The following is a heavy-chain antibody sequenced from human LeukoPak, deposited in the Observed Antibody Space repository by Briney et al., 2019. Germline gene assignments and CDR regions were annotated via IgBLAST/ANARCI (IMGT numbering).Heavy chain of an antibody. CDR2: INPNSGGT. CDR1: GYIFTDYY. V-gene: IGHV1-2*06. CDR3: ARGSLWFGELNFDY. D-gene: IGHD3-10*01. Sequence: ASVKVSCKASGYIFTDYYMHWVRQAPGQGLEWMGRINPNSGGTNYAQKFQGRVTMTRDTSISTAYMELSRLRSDDTAVYYCARGSLWFGELNFDYWGQGTLVTVSS. J-gene: IGHJ4*02.